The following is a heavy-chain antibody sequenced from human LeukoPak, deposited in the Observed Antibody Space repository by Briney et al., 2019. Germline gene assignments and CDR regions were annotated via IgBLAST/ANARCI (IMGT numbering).Heavy chain of an antibody. CDR3: VREKQVALYGGHYYSGLDV. Sequence: ETLSLTCAAYGVTFSRYDRNWVRQTTGKGLEWLSAIGHGEDTYYTQSLKGRFTISRENAKNSLYLQMNSLRAGDTAVYYCVREKQVALYGGHYYSGLDVWGQGTTVTVSS. V-gene: IGHV3-13*04. D-gene: IGHD2/OR15-2a*01. CDR2: IGHGEDT. CDR1: GVTFSRYD. J-gene: IGHJ6*02.